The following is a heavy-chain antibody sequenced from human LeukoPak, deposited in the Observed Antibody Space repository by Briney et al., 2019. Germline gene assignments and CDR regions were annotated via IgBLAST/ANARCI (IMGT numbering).Heavy chain of an antibody. V-gene: IGHV3-30-3*01. D-gene: IGHD6-13*01. Sequence: GGSLRLSCAASGFTFSSHAMHWVRQAPGKGLEWVAVISYDGSIEACADSVRGRFTVSRDKSKSTLYLQMNSLRVEDTAVYSCARDRGLISAADYFDYWGQGTLVTVSS. CDR1: GFTFSSHA. CDR2: ISYDGSIE. CDR3: ARDRGLISAADYFDY. J-gene: IGHJ4*02.